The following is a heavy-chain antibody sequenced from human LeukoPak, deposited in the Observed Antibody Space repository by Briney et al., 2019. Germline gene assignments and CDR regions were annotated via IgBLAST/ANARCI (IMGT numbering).Heavy chain of an antibody. V-gene: IGHV4-4*09. J-gene: IGHJ4*02. CDR2: IYTSGST. Sequence: SETLSLTCTVSGGSISSYYWSWIRQPPGKGLERIGYIYTSGSTNYNPSLKSRVTISVDTSKNQFSLKLSSVTAADTAVYYCARQATTMVRGQGFFDYWGQGTLVTVSS. D-gene: IGHD3-10*01. CDR3: ARQATTMVRGQGFFDY. CDR1: GGSISSYY.